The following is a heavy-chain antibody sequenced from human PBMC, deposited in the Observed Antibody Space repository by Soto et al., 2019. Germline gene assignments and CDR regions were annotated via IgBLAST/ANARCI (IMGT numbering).Heavy chain of an antibody. CDR2: INPNGGST. CDR3: ARKNWLVRGNDPFDI. CDR1: GYTFINYY. J-gene: IGHJ3*02. D-gene: IGHD6-19*01. V-gene: IGHV1-46*01. Sequence: QVQLVQSGAEVKKPGASVKVSCKASGYTFINYYMHWVRQAPGQGLEWMGIINPNGGSTTYAQKFQGRVPLTGDTSTNTVNMERSSLRSEDTAVYYCARKNWLVRGNDPFDIWGQGTMVTVSS.